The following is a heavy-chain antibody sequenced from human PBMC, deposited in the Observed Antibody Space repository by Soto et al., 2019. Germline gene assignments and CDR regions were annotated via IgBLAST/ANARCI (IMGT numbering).Heavy chain of an antibody. CDR1: GFTLSSYW. Sequence: GGSLRLSCAASGFTLSSYWMHWVRQAPGKGMVWVSRINSDGSTTSYADSVKGRFTISRDNAKNTLDLQMNSLRVEDTAVYYCARDLTGSGTYWGQGTLVTVSS. D-gene: IGHD2-15*01. J-gene: IGHJ4*02. CDR2: INSDGSTT. V-gene: IGHV3-74*01. CDR3: ARDLTGSGTY.